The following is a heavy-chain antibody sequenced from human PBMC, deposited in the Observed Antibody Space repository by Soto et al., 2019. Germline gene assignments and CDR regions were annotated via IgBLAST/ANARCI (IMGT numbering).Heavy chain of an antibody. CDR1: GGXISSYY. Sequence: AXEXLSLTCTISGGXISSYYWIWIRHPPGNGLELIGYIYYSGSTNYKPSLKSRVTISVDTSKNQFSLKLSSVTAADTAVYYCARDSGIQLWPYYFDYWGQGTLGTVSS. J-gene: IGHJ4*02. D-gene: IGHD5-18*01. CDR3: ARDSGIQLWPYYFDY. V-gene: IGHV4-59*01. CDR2: IYYSGST.